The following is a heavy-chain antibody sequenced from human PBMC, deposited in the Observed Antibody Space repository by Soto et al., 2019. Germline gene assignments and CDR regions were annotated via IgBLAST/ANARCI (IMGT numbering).Heavy chain of an antibody. Sequence: QVQLVQSGAEVKKPGSSVKVSCKASGGTFSSYAISWVRQAPGQGLEWMGGIIPIFGTANYAQKFQGRVTITADKSTGTAYMELSSLRSEDTAVYYCARGGSSSSVNWFDPWGQGTLVTVSS. CDR2: IIPIFGTA. D-gene: IGHD6-6*01. J-gene: IGHJ5*02. CDR1: GGTFSSYA. V-gene: IGHV1-69*06. CDR3: ARGGSSSSVNWFDP.